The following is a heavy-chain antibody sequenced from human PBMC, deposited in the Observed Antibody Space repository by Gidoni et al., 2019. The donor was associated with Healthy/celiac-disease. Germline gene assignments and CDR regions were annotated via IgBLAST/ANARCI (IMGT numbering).Heavy chain of an antibody. CDR2: IYYSGST. CDR1: GGSISSSSYY. D-gene: IGHD3-3*01. CDR3: ARRSYDFGSGYPQGYFDY. Sequence: QLQLQESGPGLVKPSETLSLTCTVSGGSISSSSYYWGWIRQPPGKGLEWIGSIYYSGSTYYNPSLKSRVTISVDTSKNQFSLKLSSVTAADTAVYYCARRSYDFGSGYPQGYFDYWGQGTLVTVSS. J-gene: IGHJ4*02. V-gene: IGHV4-39*07.